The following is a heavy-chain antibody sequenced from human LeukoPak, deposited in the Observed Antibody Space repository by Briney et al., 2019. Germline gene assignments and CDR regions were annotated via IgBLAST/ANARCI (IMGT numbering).Heavy chain of an antibody. CDR2: IYPGDSDT. D-gene: IGHD4-23*01. CDR3: ARLFGGNSAPFDY. J-gene: IGHJ4*02. V-gene: IGHV5-51*01. Sequence: GESLKISCQTSGYTFSDYWIGWVRQMPGKGLEWMGIIYPGDSDTRYSPSFQGQVTISADKSISTAYLQWSSLKASDTAIYYCARLFGGNSAPFDYWGQGTLVTVSS. CDR1: GYTFSDYW.